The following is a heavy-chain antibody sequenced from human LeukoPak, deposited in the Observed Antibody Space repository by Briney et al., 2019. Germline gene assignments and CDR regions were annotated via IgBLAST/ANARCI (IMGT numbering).Heavy chain of an antibody. J-gene: IGHJ4*02. D-gene: IGHD3-16*01. CDR1: GFTFSSYS. CDR3: AKDLYDDYNFDC. V-gene: IGHV3-23*01. Sequence: PEGSLRLSCAASGFTFSSYSMNWVRQAPGKGLEWISTISGSDDSTYYADSVKGRFTISRDNSKNTLYLQMNSLRAEDTAVYYCAKDLYDDYNFDCWGQGTLVTASS. CDR2: ISGSDDST.